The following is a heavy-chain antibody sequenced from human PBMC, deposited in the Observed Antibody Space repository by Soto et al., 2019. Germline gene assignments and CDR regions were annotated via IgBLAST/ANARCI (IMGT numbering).Heavy chain of an antibody. V-gene: IGHV4-34*01. Sequence: PSETLSLTCAVYGGSFSGYYWSWVRQPPGKGLEWIGEINHSADTTYNPSLKSRATISVDTSKSQFSLKLNSVTAADTAVYYCARMGYFDSSGFYAPFDFWGQGTPVTVSS. D-gene: IGHD3-22*01. CDR3: ARMGYFDSSGFYAPFDF. CDR2: INHSADT. J-gene: IGHJ4*02. CDR1: GGSFSGYY.